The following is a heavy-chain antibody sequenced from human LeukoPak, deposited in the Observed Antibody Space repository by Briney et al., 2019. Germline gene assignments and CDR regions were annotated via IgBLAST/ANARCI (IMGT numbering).Heavy chain of an antibody. J-gene: IGHJ5*02. CDR1: GFTFSSYS. CDR2: ISSSSSYI. CDR3: AKDLGIGGGVRYFDWLPPVPRGFDP. V-gene: IGHV3-21*01. Sequence: PGGSLRLSCAASGFTFSSYSMNWVRQAPGKGLEWVSSISSSSSYIYYADSVKGRFTISRDNAKNSLYLQMNSLRAEDTAVYYCAKDLGIGGGVRYFDWLPPVPRGFDPWGQGTLVTVSS. D-gene: IGHD3-9*01.